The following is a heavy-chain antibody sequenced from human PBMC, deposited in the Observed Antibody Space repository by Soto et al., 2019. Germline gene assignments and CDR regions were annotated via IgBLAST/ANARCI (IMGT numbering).Heavy chain of an antibody. CDR1: GDSISSGGFS. D-gene: IGHD2-2*01. CDR2: IYHSGSS. V-gene: IGHV4-30-2*01. J-gene: IGHJ4*02. CDR3: ARGRLVPAVNFDY. Sequence: PSETPSLTCAVSGDSISSGGFSWSWIRQPPGKGLEWIGYIYHSGSSFYNPSLKSRVTISVDGSKNQFSLKVNSVTAADTAVYYRARGRLVPAVNFDYWGQGALVTVSS.